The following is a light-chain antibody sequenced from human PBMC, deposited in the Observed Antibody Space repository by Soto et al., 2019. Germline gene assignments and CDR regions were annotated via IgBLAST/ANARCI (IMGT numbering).Light chain of an antibody. CDR1: QSVSNY. J-gene: IGKJ1*01. CDR3: QQRSIWPWT. V-gene: IGKV3-11*01. Sequence: EIVLTQSPATLSLSPGERATLSCWASQSVSNYFVWYQQKPGQAPRLLIYDASKRATGIPARFSGSGSGTGFTLTISSLEPEDFAVYYCQQRSIWPWTFGQGTKVEIK. CDR2: DAS.